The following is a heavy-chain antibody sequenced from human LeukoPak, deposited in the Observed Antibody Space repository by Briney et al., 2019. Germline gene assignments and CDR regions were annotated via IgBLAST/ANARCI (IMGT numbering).Heavy chain of an antibody. J-gene: IGHJ4*02. CDR2: IWYDGSNK. D-gene: IGHD2-2*01. Sequence: GRSLRLSCAASGFTFSSYGMHWVRQAPGKGLEWVAVIWYDGSNKYYADSVKGRFTISRDNSKNSLYLQMNSLRDEDTAVYYCARAIDRYCSSTSCSQYYFDYWGQGTLVT. CDR3: ARAIDRYCSSTSCSQYYFDY. CDR1: GFTFSSYG. V-gene: IGHV3-33*01.